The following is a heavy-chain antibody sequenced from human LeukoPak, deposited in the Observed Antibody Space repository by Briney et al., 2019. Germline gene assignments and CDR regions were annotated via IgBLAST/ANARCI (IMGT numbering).Heavy chain of an antibody. CDR1: GYTFTSYG. Sequence: ASVKVSCKASGYTFTSYGISWVRQAPGQGLEWMGWISAYNDNTNYAQKFQGRVTMTRDTSISTAYMELSRLRSDDTAVYYCARNELGFDYWGQGTLVTVSS. CDR2: ISAYNDNT. D-gene: IGHD1-7*01. J-gene: IGHJ4*02. V-gene: IGHV1-18*01. CDR3: ARNELGFDY.